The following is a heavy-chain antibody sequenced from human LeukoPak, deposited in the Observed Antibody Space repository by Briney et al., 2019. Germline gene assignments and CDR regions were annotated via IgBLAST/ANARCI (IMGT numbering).Heavy chain of an antibody. V-gene: IGHV3-23*01. CDR1: GFTFSSYA. CDR3: AKGGSSWSYFDY. CDR2: ISGSGGST. J-gene: IGHJ4*02. D-gene: IGHD6-13*01. Sequence: QPGGSLRLSCAASGFTFSSYAMSWVRQAPGKGLEWVSAISGSGGSTYYADSVKGRLTISRDNSKNTLYLQMNSLRAEDTAVYYCAKGGSSWSYFDYWGQGTLVTVSS.